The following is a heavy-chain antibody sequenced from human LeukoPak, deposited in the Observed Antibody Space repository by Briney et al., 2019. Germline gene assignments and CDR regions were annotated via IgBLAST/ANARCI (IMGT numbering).Heavy chain of an antibody. CDR1: GFTFTSSA. Sequence: GTSVKVSCKASGFTFTSSAVQWVRQARGQRLEWIGWIVVGSGNTNYAQKFQERVTITRDMSTSTAYMELSSLRSEDTAVYYCAADERYYYDSRGYNWGQGTLVTVSS. CDR2: IVVGSGNT. CDR3: AADERYYYDSRGYN. D-gene: IGHD3-22*01. V-gene: IGHV1-58*01. J-gene: IGHJ4*02.